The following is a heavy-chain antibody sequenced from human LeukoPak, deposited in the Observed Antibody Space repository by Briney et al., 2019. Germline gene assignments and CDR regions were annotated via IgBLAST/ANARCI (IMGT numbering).Heavy chain of an antibody. D-gene: IGHD2-2*01. CDR3: ARAPSRDVVVPAVDRGAFDI. CDR2: INPNSGGT. J-gene: IGHJ3*02. Sequence: ASVKVSCKASGYTFTGYYMHWVRQAPGQGLEWVGWINPNSGGTNYAQKFQGWVTITRDTSISTAYMELSRLRSDDTAVYYCARAPSRDVVVPAVDRGAFDIWGQGTMVTVSS. V-gene: IGHV1-2*04. CDR1: GYTFTGYY.